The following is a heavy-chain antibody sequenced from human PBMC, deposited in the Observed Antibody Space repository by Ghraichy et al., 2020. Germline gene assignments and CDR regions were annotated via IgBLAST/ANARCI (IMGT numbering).Heavy chain of an antibody. Sequence: SETLSLTCAVYGGSFSGYYWSWIRQPPGKGLEWIGEINHSGSTNYNPSLKSRVTISVDTSKNQFSLKLNSVTAADTAVYYCARARLGVDYWGQRSLVTVSP. J-gene: IGHJ4*02. CDR1: GGSFSGYY. CDR2: INHSGST. D-gene: IGHD4-11*01. V-gene: IGHV4-34*01. CDR3: ARARLGVDY.